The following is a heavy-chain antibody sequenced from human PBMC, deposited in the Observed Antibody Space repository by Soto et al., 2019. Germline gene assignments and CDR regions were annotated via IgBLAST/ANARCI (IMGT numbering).Heavy chain of an antibody. CDR2: IYSNGDT. CDR3: ARDERSVYSSGWYLY. CDR1: SDSMNSGGYY. D-gene: IGHD6-19*01. J-gene: IGHJ4*02. V-gene: IGHV4-31*03. Sequence: SETLSLTCSVSSDSMNSGGYYWSWIRQHPGKGLEWIGYIYSNGDTYYNPSLKGRVTISVDKSKNHFSLSLNSVTTADTAVYYCARDERSVYSSGWYLYWGPGTLVTVSS.